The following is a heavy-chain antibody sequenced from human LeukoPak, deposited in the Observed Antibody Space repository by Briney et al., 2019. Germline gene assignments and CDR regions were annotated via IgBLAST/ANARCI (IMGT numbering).Heavy chain of an antibody. Sequence: SETLSLTCAVYGGSFSGYYWSWIRQPPGKGLEWIGEINHSGSTNYDPSLKSRVTISVDTSKNQFSLKLSSVTAADTAVYYCARETDIAAAGTMVFDPWGQGTLVTVSS. CDR3: ARETDIAAAGTMVFDP. J-gene: IGHJ5*02. CDR1: GGSFSGYY. D-gene: IGHD6-13*01. V-gene: IGHV4-34*01. CDR2: INHSGST.